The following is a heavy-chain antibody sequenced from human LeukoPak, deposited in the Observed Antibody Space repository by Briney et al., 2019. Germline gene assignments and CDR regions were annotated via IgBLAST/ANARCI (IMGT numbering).Heavy chain of an antibody. J-gene: IGHJ5*02. CDR2: ISTYNGNT. CDR1: GYTFTNYG. Sequence: ASVKVSRKASGYTFTNYGISWVRQAPGQGLEWMGWISTYNGNTDYAQKRQGRVTLTTDTSTSTAYMELRSLRSDDTAVYYCARRELLRFDPWGQGSLVTVSS. D-gene: IGHD3-10*01. V-gene: IGHV1-18*01. CDR3: ARRELLRFDP.